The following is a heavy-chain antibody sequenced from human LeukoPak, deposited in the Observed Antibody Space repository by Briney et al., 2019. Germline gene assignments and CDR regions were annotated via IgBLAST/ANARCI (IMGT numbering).Heavy chain of an antibody. CDR2: IYYSGST. Sequence: SETLSLTCTVSGGSISSYYWSWIRQPPRKGLEWIGYIYYSGSTNYNPSLKSRVTISVDTSKNQFSLKLSSVTAADTAVYYCARGLLDAYTQPAAFDIWGQGTMVTVSS. V-gene: IGHV4-59*01. J-gene: IGHJ3*02. CDR3: ARGLLDAYTQPAAFDI. D-gene: IGHD1-14*01. CDR1: GGSISSYY.